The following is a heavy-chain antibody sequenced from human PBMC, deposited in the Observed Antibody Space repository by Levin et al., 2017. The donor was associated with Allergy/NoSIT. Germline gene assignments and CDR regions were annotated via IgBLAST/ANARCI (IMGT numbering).Heavy chain of an antibody. CDR2: IRSKAYGGTT. Sequence: GESLKISCTASGFSFGDYAMSWFRQAPGKGLEWVGFIRSKAYGGTTEYAASVKGRFTISRDDSKSIAYLQMNSLKTEDTAVYYCTRGRAHYGDPGYWYFDLWGRGTLVTVSS. V-gene: IGHV3-49*03. CDR1: GFSFGDYA. CDR3: TRGRAHYGDPGYWYFDL. D-gene: IGHD4-17*01. J-gene: IGHJ2*01.